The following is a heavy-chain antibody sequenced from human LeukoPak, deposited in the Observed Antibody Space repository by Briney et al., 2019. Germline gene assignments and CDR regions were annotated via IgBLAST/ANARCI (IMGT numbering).Heavy chain of an antibody. CDR2: IYPGDSDT. D-gene: IGHD2-15*01. CDR1: GYSFNSYW. Sequence: GESLKISCKGSGYSFNSYWIGWVRQMPGKGLEWMGIIYPGDSDTRYSRPFQGPVTISVDKSISTAYLQWSALKASDTAMYYCGRLTYCSGASCYLDYWGQGTLVTVPS. CDR3: GRLTYCSGASCYLDY. J-gene: IGHJ4*02. V-gene: IGHV5-51*01.